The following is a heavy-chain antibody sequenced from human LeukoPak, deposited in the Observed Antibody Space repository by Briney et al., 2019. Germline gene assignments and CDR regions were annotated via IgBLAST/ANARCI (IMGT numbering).Heavy chain of an antibody. D-gene: IGHD2-2*01. CDR3: ARAPIRLGPAEDL. CDR1: GNYISNYGSN. J-gene: IGHJ5*02. Sequence: SETLSLTCIVSGNYISNYGSNWSWIRHHPKKGLEWMGYINHRGTTYYSPSLKSRLAFSLDVSKNLLSLNLTSVCAADTDLYFGARAPIRLGPAEDLWGQGILVTVSS. CDR2: INHRGTT. V-gene: IGHV4-31*03.